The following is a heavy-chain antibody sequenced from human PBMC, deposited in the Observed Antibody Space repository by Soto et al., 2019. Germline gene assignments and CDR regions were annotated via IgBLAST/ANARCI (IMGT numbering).Heavy chain of an antibody. CDR3: ARSLTEGYCTITGCYTRPLYGMDV. CDR1: GYTFSGYY. Sequence: QEQLVQSGAEVKKPGDSVKVSCKASGYTFSGYYIHLLRQAPGQGLEWMGWINPNSGGTNYAQKFQGRVTVTRDTPNSTAYMELSRLTSDDTAVYYCARSLTEGYCTITGCYTRPLYGMDVWGQGTTVTVSS. CDR2: INPNSGGT. D-gene: IGHD2-2*02. V-gene: IGHV1-2*02. J-gene: IGHJ6*02.